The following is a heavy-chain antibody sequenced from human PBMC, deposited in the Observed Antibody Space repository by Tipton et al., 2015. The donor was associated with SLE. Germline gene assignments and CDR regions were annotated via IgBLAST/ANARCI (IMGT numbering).Heavy chain of an antibody. J-gene: IGHJ5*02. CDR2: IYTSGST. CDR1: GGSISSGSYY. V-gene: IGHV4-61*09. D-gene: IGHD2-15*01. CDR3: ASSRGWVVASLHP. Sequence: TLSLTCTVSGGSISSGSYYLSWIRQPAGNGLERIGYIYTSGSTNYNPSLKSRVTISVYTSKNQFSLKLSSVTAADTAVYYCASSRGWVVASLHPWVQGTRVTVSS.